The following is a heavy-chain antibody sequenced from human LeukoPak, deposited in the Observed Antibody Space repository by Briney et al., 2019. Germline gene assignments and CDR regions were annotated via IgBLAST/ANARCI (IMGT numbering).Heavy chain of an antibody. CDR2: LSGSGGST. J-gene: IGHJ6*02. CDR3: ATYGGNSGYHYDVDV. Sequence: GGSLSLSCAASGFTLSRLAMSWVRQAPGKGLEWVSGLSGSGGSTYYADSVKGRFTISRDNSKNTLYLQMNSLRAEDTAVYYCATYGGNSGYHYDVDVWGQGTTVTVSS. V-gene: IGHV3-23*01. D-gene: IGHD4-23*01. CDR1: GFTLSRLA.